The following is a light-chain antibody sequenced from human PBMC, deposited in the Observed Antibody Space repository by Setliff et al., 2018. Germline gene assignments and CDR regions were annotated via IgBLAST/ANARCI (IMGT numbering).Light chain of an antibody. CDR3: CSYTGFSYV. Sequence: QSALTQPRSVSGSPGQSVTISCTGASRDVGAYNYVSWYQQHPGKVPKLMIYDVTKRPSGVPDRFSGSKSGNTASLTVSGLQAEDEADYYCCSYTGFSYVFGSETKVTVL. V-gene: IGLV2-11*01. CDR2: DVT. J-gene: IGLJ1*01. CDR1: SRDVGAYNY.